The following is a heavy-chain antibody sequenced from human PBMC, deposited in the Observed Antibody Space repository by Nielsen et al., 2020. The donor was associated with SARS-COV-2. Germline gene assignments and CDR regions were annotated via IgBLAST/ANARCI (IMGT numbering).Heavy chain of an antibody. CDR2: ISSSSSYI. CDR3: ARGGYCSSTSCYHDY. V-gene: IGHV3-21*01. J-gene: IGHJ4*02. D-gene: IGHD2-2*01. CDR1: GFTFSSYS. Sequence: ETLSLTCAASGFTFSSYSMNWVRQAPGKGLEWVSSISSSSSYIYYADSVKGRFTISRGNAKNSLYPQMNSLRAEDTAVYYCARGGYCSSTSCYHDYWGQGTLGTVSS.